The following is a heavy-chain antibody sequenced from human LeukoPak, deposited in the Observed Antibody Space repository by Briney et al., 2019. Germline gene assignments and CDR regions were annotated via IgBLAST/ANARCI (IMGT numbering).Heavy chain of an antibody. D-gene: IGHD4-11*01. CDR2: ISGSGGST. J-gene: IGHJ4*02. CDR1: GFTFSSYW. Sequence: GGSLRLSCAASGFTFSSYWMSWVRQAPGKGLEWVSAISGSGGSTYYADSVKGRFTISRDNSKNTLYLQMNSLRAEDTAVYYCAKDRALTTWYFDYWGQGTLVTVSS. V-gene: IGHV3-23*01. CDR3: AKDRALTTWYFDY.